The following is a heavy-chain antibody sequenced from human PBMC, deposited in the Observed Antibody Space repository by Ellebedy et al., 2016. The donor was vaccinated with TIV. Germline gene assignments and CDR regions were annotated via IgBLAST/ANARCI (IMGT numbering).Heavy chain of an antibody. CDR2: FSISSSSI. D-gene: IGHD5-12*01. CDR1: GITFTSYE. Sequence: GESLKISCAASGITFTSYEMNWVRPAPGKGLEWVSYFSISSSSIYYPDSVKGRFTISRNNAKHSLYLQMNSLRAENTADYYCARDGSLMDGWGHGTTVTVSS. J-gene: IGHJ6*02. CDR3: ARDGSLMDG. V-gene: IGHV3-48*03.